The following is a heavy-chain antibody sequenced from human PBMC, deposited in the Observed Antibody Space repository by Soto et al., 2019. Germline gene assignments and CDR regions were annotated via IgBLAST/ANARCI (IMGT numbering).Heavy chain of an antibody. CDR2: FDPEDGET. V-gene: IGHV1-24*01. Sequence: ASVKVSCKVSGYTLTELSMHWVRQAPGKGLEWMGGFDPEDGETIYAQKFQGRVTMTEDTSTDTAYMELSSLRSEETAVYYCATYLSYDYDSSGYSEFDYWGQGTLVTVSS. D-gene: IGHD3-22*01. J-gene: IGHJ4*02. CDR1: GYTLTELS. CDR3: ATYLSYDYDSSGYSEFDY.